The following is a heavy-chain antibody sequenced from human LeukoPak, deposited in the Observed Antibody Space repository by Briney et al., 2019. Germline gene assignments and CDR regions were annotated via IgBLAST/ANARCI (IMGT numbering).Heavy chain of an antibody. D-gene: IGHD3-3*01. CDR2: IYYSGST. J-gene: IGHJ4*02. V-gene: IGHV4-59*01. CDR1: GGSICSYY. CDR3: ARGEWR. Sequence: PSETLCLTCTVSGGSICSYYWSCIRQPPGKGLEWIGYIYYSGSTNYNPSLKSRVTISVDTSKNQFSLKLSSVTAADTAVYYCARGEWRWGQGVLVTVSS.